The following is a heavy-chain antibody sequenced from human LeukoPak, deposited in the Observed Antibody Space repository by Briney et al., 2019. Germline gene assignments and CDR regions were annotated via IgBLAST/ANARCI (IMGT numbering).Heavy chain of an antibody. CDR2: ISSRSEAT. D-gene: IGHD6-6*01. Sequence: GGSLRLSCVASGFTLSGYAMSWVRQAPGKGLEWVSAISSRSEATYYADSVKGRFTISRDNARTSLYLQMNSLRAEDTAVYYCARDKAQDSVYYGMDVWGQGTTVTVSS. V-gene: IGHV3-21*06. CDR1: GFTLSGYA. CDR3: ARDKAQDSVYYGMDV. J-gene: IGHJ6*02.